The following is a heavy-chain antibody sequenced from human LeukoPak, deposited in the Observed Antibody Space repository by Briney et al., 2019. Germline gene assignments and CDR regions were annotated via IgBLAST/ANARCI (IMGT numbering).Heavy chain of an antibody. CDR3: AELGITMIGGV. J-gene: IGHJ6*04. CDR1: GFTFSSYD. D-gene: IGHD3-10*02. V-gene: IGHV3-13*01. Sequence: GGSLRLSCAASGFTFSSYDMHWVRQATGKGLEWVSAIGTAGDTYYPGSVKGRFTISRENAKNSLYLQMNSLRAEDTAVYYCAELGITMIGGVWGKGTTVTISS. CDR2: IGTAGDT.